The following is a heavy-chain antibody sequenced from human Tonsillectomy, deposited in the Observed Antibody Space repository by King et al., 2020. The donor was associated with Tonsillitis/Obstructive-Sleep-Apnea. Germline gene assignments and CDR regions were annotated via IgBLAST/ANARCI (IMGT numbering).Heavy chain of an antibody. V-gene: IGHV5-51*01. CDR2: IYPGDSDT. D-gene: IGHD5-12*01. J-gene: IGHJ5*02. CDR3: ARHVRVSSGYSNWFDP. CDR1: GYSFTSNW. Sequence: VQLVESGAEVKKPGESLKISCKGSGYSFTSNWIGWVRQMPGKGLEWMGIIYPGDSDTRYSPSFQGQVTISADKSISTAYLQWSSLKASDTAMYYCARHVRVSSGYSNWFDPWGQGTLVTVSS.